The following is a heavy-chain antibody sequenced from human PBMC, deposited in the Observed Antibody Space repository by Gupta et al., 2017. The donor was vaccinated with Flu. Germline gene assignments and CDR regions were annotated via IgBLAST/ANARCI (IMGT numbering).Heavy chain of an antibody. J-gene: IGHJ4*02. Sequence: RQSPGKWLEGIGTIDCGGVKSYNPSLRGRSAISLDASRNKFYLRLTSVTAADTAIYYCASRIKGTTVADTFDFWGPGTLVTVSS. CDR2: IDCGGVK. CDR3: ASRIKGTTVADTFDF. D-gene: IGHD6-19*01. V-gene: IGHV4-39*01.